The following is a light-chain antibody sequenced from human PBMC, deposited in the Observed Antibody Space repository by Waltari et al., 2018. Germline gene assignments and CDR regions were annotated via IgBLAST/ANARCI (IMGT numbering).Light chain of an antibody. CDR3: ATWDSRLSVVV. J-gene: IGLJ3*02. CDR2: DNN. CDR1: SSNIGNND. V-gene: IGLV1-51*01. Sequence: QSVLTQPPSVSAAPGQKVTISCSGSSSNIGNNDVSWYQQFPGTAPKLLITDNNTRPFVLPDRVSGSKSGTSATLGITGLQTGDEADYYCATWDSRLSVVVFGGGTKVTVL.